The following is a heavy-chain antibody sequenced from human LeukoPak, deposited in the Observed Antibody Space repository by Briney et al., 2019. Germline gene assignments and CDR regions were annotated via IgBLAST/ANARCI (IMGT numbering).Heavy chain of an antibody. Sequence: SETLSLTCAVYGGSFSGYYWSWIRQPPRKGLEWIGEINHSGSTNYNPSLKSRVTISVDTSKNQFSLKLSSVTAADTAVYYCARHYVAGTILGWGQGTLVTVSS. V-gene: IGHV4-34*01. J-gene: IGHJ4*02. D-gene: IGHD1-1*01. CDR2: INHSGST. CDR3: ARHYVAGTILG. CDR1: GGSFSGYY.